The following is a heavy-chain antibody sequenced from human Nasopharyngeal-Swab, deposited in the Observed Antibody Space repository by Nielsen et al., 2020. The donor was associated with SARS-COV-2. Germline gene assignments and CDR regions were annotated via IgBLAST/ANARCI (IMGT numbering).Heavy chain of an antibody. CDR1: GGPFSGYY. CDR3: ARGHRSISMIVVVIATAHFYFDS. CDR2: INHSGTT. D-gene: IGHD3-22*01. Sequence: SETLSLTCAVYGGPFSGYYWSWIRQPPGKGLEWIGEINHSGTTSYNPSLKSRVTISSDTSKNQFSLKLSSVTAGDTAVYYCARGHRSISMIVVVIATAHFYFDSWGRGTLVTVTS. J-gene: IGHJ4*02. V-gene: IGHV4-34*01.